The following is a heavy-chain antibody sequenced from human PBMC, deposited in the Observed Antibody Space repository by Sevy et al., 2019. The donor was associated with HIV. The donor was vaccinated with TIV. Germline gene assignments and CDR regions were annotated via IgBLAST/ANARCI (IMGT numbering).Heavy chain of an antibody. J-gene: IGHJ4*02. Sequence: SETLSLTCTVSGGSFGSSSYYWNWIRQPAGKGLEWIGRIYTSGTTNYNPSLKSRVTMSVDTSKNQFSLKLSSVTAARTAVYYCAGRIAVAAFDYWGQGNLVTVSS. CDR2: IYTSGTT. CDR1: GGSFGSSSYY. V-gene: IGHV4-61*02. D-gene: IGHD6-19*01. CDR3: AGRIAVAAFDY.